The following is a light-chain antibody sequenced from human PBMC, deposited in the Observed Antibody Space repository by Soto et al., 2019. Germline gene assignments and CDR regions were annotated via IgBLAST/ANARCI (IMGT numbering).Light chain of an antibody. V-gene: IGKV3-20*01. CDR3: QQYGGSVLYT. J-gene: IGKJ2*01. CDR2: GAS. Sequence: ETVLTQSPGTLSLSPGERATLSCRASRIVASRYFAWYQQKPGQAPRLLIYGASSRATGVPDRFSGSGSGTDFTLTISRVEPEDFAVYYCQQYGGSVLYTFGQGTKLEI. CDR1: RIVASRY.